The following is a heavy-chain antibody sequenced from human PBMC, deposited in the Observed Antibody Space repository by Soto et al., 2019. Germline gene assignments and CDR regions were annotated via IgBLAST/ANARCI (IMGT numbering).Heavy chain of an antibody. CDR1: GYSFTSYW. Sequence: GESLKISCKGSGYSFTSYWIGWVRQMPGKGLEWMGIIYPGDSDTRYSPSFQGQVTISADKSISTAYLHMNSLGAEDTAIYYCAKHRYHSTPLYDSLEYWGQGTLVTVSS. CDR2: IYPGDSDT. D-gene: IGHD3-22*01. V-gene: IGHV5-51*01. CDR3: AKHRYHSTPLYDSLEY. J-gene: IGHJ4*02.